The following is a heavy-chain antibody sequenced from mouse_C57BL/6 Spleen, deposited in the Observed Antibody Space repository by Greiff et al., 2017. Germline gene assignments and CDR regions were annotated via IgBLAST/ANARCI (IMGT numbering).Heavy chain of an antibody. CDR2: IDPSDSYT. J-gene: IGHJ4*01. CDR3: ARDYYSTPYAMDY. Sequence: VQLQQPGAELVMPGASVKLSCKASGYTFTSYWMHWVKQRPGQGLEWIGEIDPSDSYTNYNQKFKGQSTLTLDKSSSTAYMQLSSLTSEDSAVYYCARDYYSTPYAMDYWGQGTSVTVSS. V-gene: IGHV1-69*01. CDR1: GYTFTSYW. D-gene: IGHD2-5*01.